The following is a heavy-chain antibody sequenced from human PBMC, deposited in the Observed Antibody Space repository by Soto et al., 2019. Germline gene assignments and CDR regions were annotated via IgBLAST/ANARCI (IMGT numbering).Heavy chain of an antibody. D-gene: IGHD6-13*01. CDR2: IWHSGST. CDR1: GGSISSSNW. Sequence: PSETLSLTCAVSGGSISSSNWWSWVRQPPGKGLEWIGEIWHSGSTNYNPSLKSRVTISVDTSKNQFSLSLSSVTAADTAVYYCARADFQQLVRFSGLYYYCVMDVWGQGTTVTVSS. CDR3: ARADFQQLVRFSGLYYYCVMDV. J-gene: IGHJ6*02. V-gene: IGHV4-4*02.